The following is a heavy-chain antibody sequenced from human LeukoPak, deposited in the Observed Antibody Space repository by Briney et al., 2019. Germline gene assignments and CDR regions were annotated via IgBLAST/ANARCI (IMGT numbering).Heavy chain of an antibody. CDR2: SSTHGSDE. J-gene: IGHJ4*02. CDR3: AMDYYDSNGYSRGWDY. Sequence: PGGSLRLSCAASGFTFTSLPLHWVRQAPGKGLEWVAVSSTHGSDEYYGDSVKGRFTVFSDNSKKTVYLQMDSLRAEDTAVYHCAMDYYDSNGYSRGWDYWGQGTLVTVSS. V-gene: IGHV3-30*04. D-gene: IGHD3-22*01. CDR1: GFTFTSLP.